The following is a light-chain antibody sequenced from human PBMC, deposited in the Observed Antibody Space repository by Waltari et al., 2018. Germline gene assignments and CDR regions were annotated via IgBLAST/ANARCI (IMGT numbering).Light chain of an antibody. CDR1: AIGSNS. J-gene: IGLJ2*01. CDR2: DDS. V-gene: IGLV3-21*02. Sequence: SYVLTQPPSVSVAPGQTASITCGGNAIGSNSVHWYQQKPGQAPVLVIYDDSDRPSRIPERFSGFNSGNTATLVISRVEAGDEADYYCQVWDNSSKQVIFGGGTKLTVL. CDR3: QVWDNSSKQVI.